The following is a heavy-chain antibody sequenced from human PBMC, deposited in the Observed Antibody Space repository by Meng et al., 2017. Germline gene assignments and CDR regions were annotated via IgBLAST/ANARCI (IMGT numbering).Heavy chain of an antibody. CDR3: ARGDYVWGSYRFGGFDY. J-gene: IGHJ4*02. D-gene: IGHD3-16*02. V-gene: IGHV3-23*01. Sequence: GESLKISCAASGFTFSSYAMTWVRQAPGKGLEWVSIISGSAGTIYYADSVKGRFTISRDNSKNTLYLQMNSLRAEDTAVYYCARGDYVWGSYRFGGFDYWGQGTLVTVSS. CDR2: ISGSAGTI. CDR1: GFTFSSYA.